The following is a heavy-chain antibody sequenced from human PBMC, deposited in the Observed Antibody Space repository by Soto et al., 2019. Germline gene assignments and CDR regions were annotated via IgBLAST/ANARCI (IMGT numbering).Heavy chain of an antibody. Sequence: PSETLSLTCTVSGGSISSYYWSWIRQPPGKGLEWIGYIYYSGSTNYNPSLKSRVTISVDTSKNQFSLKLSSVTAADTAVYYCARQLWFGELTTNYYGMDVWGQGTTVTVSS. CDR3: ARQLWFGELTTNYYGMDV. CDR1: GGSISSYY. CDR2: IYYSGST. V-gene: IGHV4-59*01. J-gene: IGHJ6*02. D-gene: IGHD3-10*01.